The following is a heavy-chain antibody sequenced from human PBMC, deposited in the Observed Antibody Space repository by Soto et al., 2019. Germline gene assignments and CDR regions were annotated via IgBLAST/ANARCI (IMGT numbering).Heavy chain of an antibody. D-gene: IGHD2-2*01. CDR2: IYYSGST. Sequence: PSETLSLTCTVSGGSISSGGYYWSWIRQHPGKGLEWIGYIYYSGSTYYNPSLKSRVTISVDTSKNQFSLKLSSVTAADTAVYYCASQLGYCSSTSCSPVVYWGQGTLVTVSS. CDR3: ASQLGYCSSTSCSPVVY. CDR1: GGSISSGGYY. V-gene: IGHV4-31*03. J-gene: IGHJ4*02.